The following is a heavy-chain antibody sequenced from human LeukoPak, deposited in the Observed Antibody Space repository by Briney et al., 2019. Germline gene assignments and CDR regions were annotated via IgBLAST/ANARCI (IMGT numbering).Heavy chain of an antibody. CDR1: GFAFSNFA. V-gene: IGHV3-23*01. D-gene: IGHD6-13*01. CDR3: ARRQYRSSWYYFDY. Sequence: GGSLRLSCAASGFAFSNFAMSWVRQAPGKGLEWVSAMSGSGYYTYYVESVKGRFTISRDNSKNTLYLHMNSLRAEDTAVYYCARRQYRSSWYYFDYWGQGTLVTVSS. CDR2: MSGSGYYT. J-gene: IGHJ4*02.